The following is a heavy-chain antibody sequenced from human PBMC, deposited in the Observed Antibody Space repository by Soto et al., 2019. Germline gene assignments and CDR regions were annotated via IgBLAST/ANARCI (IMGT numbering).Heavy chain of an antibody. CDR2: ISDSGGST. V-gene: IGHV3-23*01. D-gene: IGHD2-15*01. CDR3: AKGSDGSSYSSTDF. J-gene: IGHJ4*02. Sequence: GGSLRLSCAASGFTFNNYAMSWVRQAPGRGLEWVSVISDSGGSTYYADFVKGRFTISRDNPKNTLYLQMSSLRAEDTAVYYWAKGSDGSSYSSTDFWGQGILVTASS. CDR1: GFTFNNYA.